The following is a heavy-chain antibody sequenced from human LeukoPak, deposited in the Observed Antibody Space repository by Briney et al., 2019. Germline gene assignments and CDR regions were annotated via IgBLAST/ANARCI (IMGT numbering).Heavy chain of an antibody. D-gene: IGHD4-17*01. Sequence: GGSLRLSCAASGFTFSSYSMNWVRQAPGKGLEWVSSISSSSSYIYYADSVKGRFTISRDNAKNSLYLQMDSLRAEDTAVYYCARDAYGDYSFDYWGQGTLVTVSS. CDR3: ARDAYGDYSFDY. CDR1: GFTFSSYS. V-gene: IGHV3-21*01. CDR2: ISSSSSYI. J-gene: IGHJ4*02.